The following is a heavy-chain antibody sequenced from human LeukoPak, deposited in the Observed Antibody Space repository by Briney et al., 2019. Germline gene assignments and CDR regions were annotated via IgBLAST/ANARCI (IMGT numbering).Heavy chain of an antibody. CDR1: GYTFTGYY. CDR3: ARGPVGVVPAAIHYYYYYMDV. Sequence: AASVKVSCKASGYTFTGYYMHWVRQAPGQGLEWMGRINPNSGGTNYAQKFQRRVTMTRDTSISTAYMELSRLRSDDTAVYYCARGPVGVVPAAIHYYYYYMDVWGKGTTVTISS. J-gene: IGHJ6*03. V-gene: IGHV1-2*02. CDR2: INPNSGGT. D-gene: IGHD2-2*01.